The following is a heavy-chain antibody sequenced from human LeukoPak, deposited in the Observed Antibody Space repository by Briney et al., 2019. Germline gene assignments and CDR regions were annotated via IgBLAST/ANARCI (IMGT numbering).Heavy chain of an antibody. Sequence: ASVTVSCKASGGTFSSYAISWVRQAPGQGLEWMGGIIPIFGTANYAQKFQGRVTITADESTSTAYMELSSLRSEDTAVYYCASRYDFWSGYPNNWFDPWGQGTLVTVSS. J-gene: IGHJ5*02. V-gene: IGHV1-69*13. CDR3: ASRYDFWSGYPNNWFDP. D-gene: IGHD3-3*01. CDR2: IIPIFGTA. CDR1: GGTFSSYA.